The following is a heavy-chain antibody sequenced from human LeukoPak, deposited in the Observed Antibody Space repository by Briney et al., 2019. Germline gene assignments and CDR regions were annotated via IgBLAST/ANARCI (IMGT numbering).Heavy chain of an antibody. Sequence: AGGSLRLSCAASGFTFRSYGMHWVRQAPGEGLEWVAVVSNDGNNKYYADSVKGRFTISRDNSKDTLYLQVDSLRAEDTAVYYCAKDRCRLGDCYFDYWGQGTLVTVSS. V-gene: IGHV3-30*18. D-gene: IGHD2-21*02. CDR2: VSNDGNNK. CDR1: GFTFRSYG. J-gene: IGHJ4*02. CDR3: AKDRCRLGDCYFDY.